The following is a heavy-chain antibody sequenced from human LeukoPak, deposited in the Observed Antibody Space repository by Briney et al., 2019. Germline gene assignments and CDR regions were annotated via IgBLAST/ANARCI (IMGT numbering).Heavy chain of an antibody. CDR2: ISAYNGNT. CDR1: GYTFTSYG. CDR3: ARVGNYDFWSGYWHDAFDI. J-gene: IGHJ3*02. Sequence: GASVKVSCKASGYTFTSYGISWVRQAPGQGLEWMGWISAYNGNTNYAQKLQGRVTMTTDTSTSTAYMELRSLRSDDTAVYYCARVGNYDFWSGYWHDAFDIWGQGTMVTVSS. D-gene: IGHD3-3*01. V-gene: IGHV1-18*01.